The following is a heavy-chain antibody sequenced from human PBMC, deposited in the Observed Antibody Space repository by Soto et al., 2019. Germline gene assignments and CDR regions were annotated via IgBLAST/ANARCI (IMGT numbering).Heavy chain of an antibody. CDR2: ISSSGSTI. D-gene: IGHD3-22*01. CDR1: GFTFSSYE. CDR3: ARAFDDSSGPRYDP. Sequence: EVQLVESGGGLVQPGGSLRLSCAASGFTFSSYEMNWVRQAPGKGLEWVSYISSSGSTIYYAASVKGRFTISRDNAKNSLYLQMNSLRAEDTAVYYCARAFDDSSGPRYDPWGQGTLVTVSS. J-gene: IGHJ5*02. V-gene: IGHV3-48*03.